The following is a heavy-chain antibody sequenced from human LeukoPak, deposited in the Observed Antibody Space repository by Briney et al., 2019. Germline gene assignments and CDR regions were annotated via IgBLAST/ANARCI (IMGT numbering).Heavy chain of an antibody. V-gene: IGHV3-21*01. CDR3: ASALGTTAY. D-gene: IGHD7-27*01. Sequence: GGSLRLTCAGSGFTFSSYSMNWVRQAPGKGLEWVSSITSSSAYIFYADSVKGRFTISRNNAENSLYLQMNSLRAEDTAMYYCASALGTTAYWGQGTLVTVSS. CDR1: GFTFSSYS. J-gene: IGHJ4*02. CDR2: ITSSSAYI.